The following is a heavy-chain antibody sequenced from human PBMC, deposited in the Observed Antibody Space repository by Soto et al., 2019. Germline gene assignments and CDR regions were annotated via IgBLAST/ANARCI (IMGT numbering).Heavy chain of an antibody. CDR2: IYDNGTT. J-gene: IGHJ6*02. V-gene: IGHV3-53*01. CDR1: GLTVSNAY. CDR3: VRPLPSGRNYGLDV. Sequence: LRLSCAASGLTVSNAYMAWVRQAPGMGLEWVSVIYDNGTTYYADSVKGRFTISRDTSTNTLSLQMDSLRAEDAAVYYCVRPLPSGRNYGLDVWGQGTTVTVSS. D-gene: IGHD3-10*01.